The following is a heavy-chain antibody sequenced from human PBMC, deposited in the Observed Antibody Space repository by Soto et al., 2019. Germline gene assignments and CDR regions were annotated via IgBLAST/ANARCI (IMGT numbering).Heavy chain of an antibody. CDR2: MNPNSGNT. CDR3: ARVGVPAPTIYYYGMDV. D-gene: IGHD2-2*01. J-gene: IGHJ6*02. CDR1: GYTFTSYD. Sequence: SVKVSCKASGYTFTSYDINWVRQATGQGLEWMGWMNPNSGNTGYAQKFQGRVTMTRNTSISTAYMELSSLRSEDTAVYYCARVGVPAPTIYYYGMDVWGQGTTVTVSS. V-gene: IGHV1-8*01.